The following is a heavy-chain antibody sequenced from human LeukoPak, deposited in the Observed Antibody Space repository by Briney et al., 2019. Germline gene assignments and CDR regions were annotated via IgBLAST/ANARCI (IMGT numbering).Heavy chain of an antibody. CDR2: ISYDGSNK. CDR1: GFTFSSYA. Sequence: GGSLRLSCAASGFTFSSYAMHWVRQAPGKGLEWVAVISYDGSNKYYADSVKGRFTISRDNAKNSLYLQMNSLRAEDTAVYYCARDKGYYGSGSYAFDIWGQGTMVTVSS. V-gene: IGHV3-30*04. CDR3: ARDKGYYGSGSYAFDI. J-gene: IGHJ3*02. D-gene: IGHD3-10*01.